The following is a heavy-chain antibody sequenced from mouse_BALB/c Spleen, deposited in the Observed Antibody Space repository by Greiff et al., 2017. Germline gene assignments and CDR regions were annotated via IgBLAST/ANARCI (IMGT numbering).Heavy chain of an antibody. CDR1: GYTFTSYY. CDR3: TRMDELSYYYAMDY. V-gene: IGHV1S81*02. J-gene: IGHJ4*01. Sequence: QVQLQQPGAELVKPGASVKLSCKASGYTFTSYYMYWVKQRPGQGLEWIGGINPSNGGTNFNEKFKSKATLTVDKSSSTAYMQLSSLTSEDSAVYYCTRMDELSYYYAMDYWGQGTSVTVSS. D-gene: IGHD1-2*01. CDR2: INPSNGGT.